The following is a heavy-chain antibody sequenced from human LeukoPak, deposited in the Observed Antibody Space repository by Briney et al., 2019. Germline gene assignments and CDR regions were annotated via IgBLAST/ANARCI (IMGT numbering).Heavy chain of an antibody. D-gene: IGHD6-19*01. CDR3: SRDMHSSGWYVYYYYYGMDV. CDR2: ISSSGSTI. J-gene: IGHJ6*02. CDR1: GFTFSDYY. Sequence: GGSLRLSCAASGFTFSDYYMSWIRQAPGKGLEWVSYISSSGSTIYYADSVKGRFTISRDNAKNSLYLQMNSLRAEDTAVYYCSRDMHSSGWYVYYYYYGMDVWGQGTTVTVSS. V-gene: IGHV3-11*04.